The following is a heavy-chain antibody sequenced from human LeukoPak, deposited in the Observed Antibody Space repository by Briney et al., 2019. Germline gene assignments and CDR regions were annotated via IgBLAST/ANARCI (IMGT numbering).Heavy chain of an antibody. CDR3: VNATAGRYYESSGYYYRGDY. CDR2: IIPIFGTA. V-gene: IGHV1-69*06. D-gene: IGHD3-22*01. J-gene: IGHJ4*02. CDR1: GGTFSSYP. Sequence: SVKVSCKASGGTFSSYPISWVRQAPGQGLEWMGRIIPIFGTANYAQKFQGRVTITADKSTSTAYMELSSLRSEDTAVYYCVNATAGRYYESSGYYYRGDYWGQGTLVTVSS.